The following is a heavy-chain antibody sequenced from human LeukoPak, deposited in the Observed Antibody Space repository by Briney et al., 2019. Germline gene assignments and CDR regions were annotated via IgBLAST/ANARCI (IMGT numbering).Heavy chain of an antibody. Sequence: PSETLSLTCAVYGGSFSGYYWSWIRQPPGKGLEWIGEINHSESTNYNPSLKSRVTISVDTSKNQFSLKLSSVTAADMAVYYCARGRRGDSSSRGNWFDPWGQGTLVTVSS. J-gene: IGHJ5*02. CDR2: INHSEST. D-gene: IGHD6-13*01. CDR3: ARGRRGDSSSRGNWFDP. V-gene: IGHV4-34*01. CDR1: GGSFSGYY.